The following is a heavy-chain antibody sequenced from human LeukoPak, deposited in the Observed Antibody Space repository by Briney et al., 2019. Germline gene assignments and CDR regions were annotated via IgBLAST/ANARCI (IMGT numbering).Heavy chain of an antibody. J-gene: IGHJ6*02. D-gene: IGHD6-19*01. CDR1: GYTFSDYY. CDR3: ARVNYRSGFFRNFYYYGMDV. CDR2: INPNSGGT. Sequence: ASVKVSYKASGYTFSDYYIHWVRQGPGHGLEWMGWINPNSGGTDYAQRFQGRVTMTRETSNTTAYMELSRLRSDDTAVYYCARVNYRSGFFRNFYYYGMDVWGQGTTVTVSS. V-gene: IGHV1-2*02.